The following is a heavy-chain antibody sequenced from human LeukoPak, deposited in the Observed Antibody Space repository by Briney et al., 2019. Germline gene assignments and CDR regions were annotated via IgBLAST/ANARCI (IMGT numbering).Heavy chain of an antibody. CDR1: GFTFSSYN. Sequence: GGSLRLSCAASGFTFSSYNMNWVRQAPGKGLEWVSSISSTSYIWYADSVKGRFTISRDNAKNSLYLQMNSLRAEDTAVYYCATLTGTTRPYFDYWGQGTLVAVSS. D-gene: IGHD1-7*01. J-gene: IGHJ4*02. CDR3: ATLTGTTRPYFDY. V-gene: IGHV3-21*01. CDR2: ISSTSYI.